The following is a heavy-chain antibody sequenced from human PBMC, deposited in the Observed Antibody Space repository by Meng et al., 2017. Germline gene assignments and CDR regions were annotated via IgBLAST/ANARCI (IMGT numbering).Heavy chain of an antibody. V-gene: IGHV1-8*01. D-gene: IGHD3-3*01. CDR2: MNPNSGNT. Sequence: ASVKVSCKASGYTFTSYDINWVRQATGQGLEWMGWMNPNSGNTGYAQKFQGRVTMTRNTSISTAYMELSSLRSEDTAVYYCARGPNSDFWSGYYFSPRTNYHYYGMDVWGQGTTVTVSS. CDR1: GYTFTSYD. J-gene: IGHJ6*02. CDR3: ARGPNSDFWSGYYFSPRTNYHYYGMDV.